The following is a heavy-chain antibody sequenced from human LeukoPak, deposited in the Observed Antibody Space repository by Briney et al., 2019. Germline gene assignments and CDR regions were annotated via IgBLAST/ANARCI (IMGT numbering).Heavy chain of an antibody. CDR2: IWYDGSNK. D-gene: IGHD3-22*01. CDR1: GFTFSTYW. V-gene: IGHV3-33*08. J-gene: IGHJ4*02. CDR3: ARNYYDSSGYYYHDY. Sequence: GGSLRLSCAASGFTFSTYWMYWVRQAPGKGLEWVAVIWYDGSNKYYADSVKGRFTISRDNSKNTLYLQMNSLRAEDTAVYYCARNYYDSSGYYYHDYWGQGTLVTVSS.